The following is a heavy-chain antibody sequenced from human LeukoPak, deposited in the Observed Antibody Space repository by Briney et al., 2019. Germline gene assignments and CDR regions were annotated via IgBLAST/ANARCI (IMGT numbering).Heavy chain of an antibody. CDR2: ISGRTSST. CDR3: AKWGCSGGNCYPFDF. V-gene: IGHV3-23*01. Sequence: GGSLRLSCAASGFTFSIYAMSWVRQAPGKGLEWVSAISGRTSSTYYADSVKGRFTISRDNSKNTLYLQMNSLRVEDTALYYCAKWGCSGGNCYPFDFWGQGTLVTVSS. D-gene: IGHD2-15*01. CDR1: GFTFSIYA. J-gene: IGHJ4*02.